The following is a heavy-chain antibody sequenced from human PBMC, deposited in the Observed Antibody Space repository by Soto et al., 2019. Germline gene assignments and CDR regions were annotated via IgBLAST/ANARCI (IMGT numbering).Heavy chain of an antibody. D-gene: IGHD2-15*01. J-gene: IGHJ4*02. CDR3: ARADPDASVGY. Sequence: SETLSLTCTVSGGSMSSYYWTWLRQSPGRGLEWIGYISYSGSTYYNPSLKSRVTISAETSKNQFSLRMNSMIAADTAVYYCARADPDASVGYWGQGTLVTVSS. CDR2: ISYSGST. CDR1: GGSMSSYY. V-gene: IGHV4-59*01.